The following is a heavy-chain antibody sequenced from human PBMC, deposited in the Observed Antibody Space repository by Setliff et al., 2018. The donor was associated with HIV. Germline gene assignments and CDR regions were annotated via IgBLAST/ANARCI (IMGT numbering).Heavy chain of an antibody. J-gene: IGHJ4*02. D-gene: IGHD3-10*01. CDR3: ARVRGGSSSGFLDY. Sequence: PSETLSLTCTVSGASIISHYYSWIRQTPGQGLEWIGYIYNRDFTTYNPSLKSRLTISMDTSKNQFSLRLSSVTAADTAVYYCARVRGGSSSGFLDYWGRGTLVTV. CDR2: IYNRDFT. V-gene: IGHV4-4*09. CDR1: GASIISHY.